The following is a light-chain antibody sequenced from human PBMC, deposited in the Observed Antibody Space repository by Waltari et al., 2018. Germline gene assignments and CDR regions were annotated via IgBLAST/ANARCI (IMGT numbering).Light chain of an antibody. CDR3: GTWDSSLGIGV. CDR2: EGN. CDR1: TPNIGNNY. J-gene: IGLJ3*02. V-gene: IGLV1-51*01. Sequence: QSVLTQPPSVSAAPGQQVTISCSGSTPNIGNNYVSWYQQFPGTAPKLRFYEGNRRPSGIPDRFSGSKSGASATLGITGLQTGDEANYYCGTWDSSLGIGVLGGGTRVTVL.